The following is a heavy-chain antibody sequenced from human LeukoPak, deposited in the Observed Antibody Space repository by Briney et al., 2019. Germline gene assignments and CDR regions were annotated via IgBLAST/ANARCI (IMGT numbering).Heavy chain of an antibody. J-gene: IGHJ5*02. Sequence: GGSLRLSCAASGFTVSSNYMSWVRQAPGKGLEWVSVIHSGGSTYYADSVKGRFTISRDNSKNTLYLQMNSLRAEDTAVYYCARDGTYYYDSSGETWGQGTLVTVSS. V-gene: IGHV3-53*01. CDR3: ARDGTYYYDSSGET. CDR2: IHSGGST. CDR1: GFTVSSNY. D-gene: IGHD3-22*01.